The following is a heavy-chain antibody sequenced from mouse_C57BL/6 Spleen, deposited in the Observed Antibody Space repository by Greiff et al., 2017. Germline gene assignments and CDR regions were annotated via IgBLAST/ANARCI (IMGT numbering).Heavy chain of an antibody. J-gene: IGHJ3*01. CDR3: ARNYGSYGVSWFAY. Sequence: QVQLKESGPGLVAPSQSLSITCTVSGFSLTSYAISWVRQPPGKGLEWLGVIWTGGGTNYNSALKYRLSISKDNSKSQVFLTMNSLQTDETARYYCARNYGSYGVSWFAYWGQGTLVTVSA. CDR2: IWTGGGT. V-gene: IGHV2-9-1*01. CDR1: GFSLTSYA. D-gene: IGHD2-1*01.